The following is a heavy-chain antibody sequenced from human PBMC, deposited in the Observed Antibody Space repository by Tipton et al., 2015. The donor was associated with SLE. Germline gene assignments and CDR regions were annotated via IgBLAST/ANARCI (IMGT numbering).Heavy chain of an antibody. J-gene: IGHJ4*02. CDR1: GGSFSGYY. Sequence: TLSLTCAVYGGSFSGYYWSWIRQPPGKGLEWIGEINHSGSTNYNPSLKSRVTISVDTSKNQFSLKLRSVTAADTAVYYCARGLGRITMIVVASPLDYWGQGTLVTVSS. CDR2: INHSGST. CDR3: ARGLGRITMIVVASPLDY. D-gene: IGHD3-22*01. V-gene: IGHV4-34*01.